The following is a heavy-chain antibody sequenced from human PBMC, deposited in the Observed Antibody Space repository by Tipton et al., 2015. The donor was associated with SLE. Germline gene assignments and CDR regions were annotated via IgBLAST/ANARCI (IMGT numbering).Heavy chain of an antibody. CDR2: IYYSGST. CDR3: ARIEGGGYSAY. D-gene: IGHD5-12*01. Sequence: TLSLTCTVSGGSISNYYWNWIRQPPGKGLEWIGYIYYSGSTNYNPSLKSRVTISVDTSKNQFSLKPSSVTAADTAVYYCARIEGGGYSAYWGQGTLVIVSS. V-gene: IGHV4-59*01. J-gene: IGHJ4*02. CDR1: GGSISNYY.